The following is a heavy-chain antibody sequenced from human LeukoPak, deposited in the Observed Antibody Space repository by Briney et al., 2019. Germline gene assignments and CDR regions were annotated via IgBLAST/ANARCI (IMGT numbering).Heavy chain of an antibody. CDR1: GFTFSSYE. Sequence: PGGSLRLSCAASGFTFSSYEMNWVRQAPGKGLEWVSYISHIGTTMYYADSVKGRFTISRNNAKNSLYLQMNSLRTEDTGIYYCARYSYNSGSYSLNWFDPWGQGTLVTVSS. CDR3: ARYSYNSGSYSLNWFDP. J-gene: IGHJ5*02. D-gene: IGHD3-10*01. CDR2: ISHIGTTM. V-gene: IGHV3-48*03.